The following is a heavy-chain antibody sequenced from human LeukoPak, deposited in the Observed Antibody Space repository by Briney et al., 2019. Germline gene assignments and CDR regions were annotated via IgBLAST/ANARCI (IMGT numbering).Heavy chain of an antibody. CDR3: ARVPITLAGTKDAKYFQH. D-gene: IGHD6-19*01. V-gene: IGHV3-20*04. CDR1: GFTFDDYG. Sequence: GGSLRLSCAASGFTFDDYGVSWVRQGPGKGLEWVSGINWNGGRTGYADSVKGRFTISRDNAKNTLYLQMNSLRAEDTALYYCARVPITLAGTKDAKYFQHWGQGSLVTVSS. CDR2: INWNGGRT. J-gene: IGHJ1*01.